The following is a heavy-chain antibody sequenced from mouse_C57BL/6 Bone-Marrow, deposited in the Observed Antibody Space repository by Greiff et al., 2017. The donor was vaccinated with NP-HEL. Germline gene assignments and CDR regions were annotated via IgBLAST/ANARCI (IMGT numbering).Heavy chain of an antibody. CDR2: IYPRSGNT. V-gene: IGHV1-81*01. CDR3: AREGYYGQDY. J-gene: IGHJ2*01. Sequence: VQLQESGAELARPGASVKLSCKASGYTFTSYGISWVKQRPGQGLEWIGEIYPRSGNTYYNEKFKGKATLTADKSSSTAYMELRSLTSEDSAVYFCAREGYYGQDYWGQGTTLTVAS. CDR1: GYTFTSYG. D-gene: IGHD1-1*01.